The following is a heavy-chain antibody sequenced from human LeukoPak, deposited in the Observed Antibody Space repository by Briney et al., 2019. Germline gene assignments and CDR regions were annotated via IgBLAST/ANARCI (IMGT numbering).Heavy chain of an antibody. CDR1: GFTFSTYG. D-gene: IGHD1-26*01. V-gene: IGHV3-30*02. J-gene: IGHJ3*02. CDR3: AKDIPAGGARTFDI. Sequence: GGSLRLSCAASGFTFSTYGMHWVRQAPGKGLEWVAFIQNDGTNKYYADSVKGRFTISRDNSKNSLYLQMNSLRTEDTALYYCAKDIPAGGARTFDIWGQGTMVTVSS. CDR2: IQNDGTNK.